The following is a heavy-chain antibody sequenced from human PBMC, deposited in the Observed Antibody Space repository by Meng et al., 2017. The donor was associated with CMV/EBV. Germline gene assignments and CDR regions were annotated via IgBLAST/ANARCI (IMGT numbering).Heavy chain of an antibody. CDR2: INHSGST. J-gene: IGHJ4*02. V-gene: IGHV4-39*07. CDR3: ARGPFQLLYYLDY. D-gene: IGHD2-2*02. Sequence: SETLSLTCTVSGGSISSSSYYWGWIRQPPGKGLEWIGEINHSGSTNYNPSLKSRVTISVDTSKNQFSLKLSSVTAADTAVYYCARGPFQLLYYLDYWGQGTLVTVS. CDR1: GGSISSSSYY.